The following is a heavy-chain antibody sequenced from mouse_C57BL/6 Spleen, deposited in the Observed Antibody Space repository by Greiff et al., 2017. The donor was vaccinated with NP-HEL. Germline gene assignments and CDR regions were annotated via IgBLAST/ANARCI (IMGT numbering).Heavy chain of an antibody. CDR2: IHPNSGST. V-gene: IGHV1-64*01. CDR3: ARGEGYYDYPWFAY. Sequence: QVQLQQPGAELVKPGASVKLSCKASGYTFTSYWMHWVKQRPGQGLEWIGMIHPNSGSTNYNEKFKSKATLTVDKSSSTAYMQLSSLTSEDSAVYYCARGEGYYDYPWFAYWGQGTLVTVSA. CDR1: GYTFTSYW. D-gene: IGHD2-4*01. J-gene: IGHJ3*01.